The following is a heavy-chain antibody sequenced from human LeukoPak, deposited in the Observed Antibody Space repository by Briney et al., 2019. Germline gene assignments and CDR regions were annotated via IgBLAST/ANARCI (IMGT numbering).Heavy chain of an antibody. D-gene: IGHD3-22*01. CDR2: IYYSGST. CDR3: ARHPDYYDSSGYYLVDY. Sequence: SETLSLTCTVSGGSISSSSYYWGWIRQPPGKGLEWIGSIYYSGSTYYNPSLKSRVTISVDTTKNQFSLKLSSVTAADTAVYYCARHPDYYDSSGYYLVDYWGQGTLVTVSS. V-gene: IGHV4-39*01. J-gene: IGHJ4*02. CDR1: GGSISSSSYY.